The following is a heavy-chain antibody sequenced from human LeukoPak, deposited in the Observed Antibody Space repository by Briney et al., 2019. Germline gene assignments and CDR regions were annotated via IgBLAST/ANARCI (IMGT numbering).Heavy chain of an antibody. V-gene: IGHV3-30*18. J-gene: IGHJ6*02. CDR3: AKHFAPSGTDNYGMDV. CDR1: GFTFSNFW. D-gene: IGHD1-14*01. CDR2: ISYDGSTE. Sequence: PGGSLRLSCAASGFTFSNFWMTWVRQAAGKGLEWVAVISYDGSTEDYGDSVKGRFTMSRDNSKNTLYLQMNSLRTEDTAVYYCAKHFAPSGTDNYGMDVWGQGTTVTVSS.